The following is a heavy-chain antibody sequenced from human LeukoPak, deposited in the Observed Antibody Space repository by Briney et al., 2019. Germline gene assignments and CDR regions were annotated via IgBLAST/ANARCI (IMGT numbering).Heavy chain of an antibody. CDR1: GYTFTDYY. D-gene: IGHD4-17*01. CDR3: ARPHGDYYNWFDP. CDR2: INPNSGDT. V-gene: IGHV1-2*02. Sequence: VSSVMVSCKASGYTFTDYYIHWLRQAPGQGLAWMGWINPNSGDTNYAQKFQDRVTLTRDTSITTAYMELTNLRSDDTAVYYCARPHGDYYNWFDPWGQGTLVTVSS. J-gene: IGHJ5*02.